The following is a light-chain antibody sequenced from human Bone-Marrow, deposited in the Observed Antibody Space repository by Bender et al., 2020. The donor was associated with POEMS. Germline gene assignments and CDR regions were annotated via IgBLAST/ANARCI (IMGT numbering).Light chain of an antibody. J-gene: IGLJ3*02. CDR1: SSNIGTNP. V-gene: IGLV1-44*01. CDR3: AAWEGSLNGWV. Sequence: QSVLTQPPSASGTPGQRVTISCSGSSSNIGTNPVNWYQQLPGPAPKLLISINNQRPSGVPDRFSGAKSGTSASLASSGLQYEDEADYYCAAWEGSLNGWVFGGGTKLTVL. CDR2: INN.